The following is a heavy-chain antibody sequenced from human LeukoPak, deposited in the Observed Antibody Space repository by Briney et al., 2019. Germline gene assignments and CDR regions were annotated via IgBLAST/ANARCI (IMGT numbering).Heavy chain of an antibody. CDR3: AKNSATTVTSVDY. CDR2: IGYSGADT. D-gene: IGHD4-17*01. J-gene: IGHJ4*02. CDR1: GFTFSAYA. V-gene: IGHV3-23*01. Sequence: GGSLRLSCAASGFTFSAYALTWVRQAPGKGLEWVSTIGYSGADTYYADSVKGRFTISNDNSKNTLYLQMNSLRAEDTAAYYCAKNSATTVTSVDYWGQGTLVTVSS.